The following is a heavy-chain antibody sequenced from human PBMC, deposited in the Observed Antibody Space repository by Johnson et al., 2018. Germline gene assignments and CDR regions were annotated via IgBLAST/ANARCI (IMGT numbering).Heavy chain of an antibody. Sequence: QVQLVQSGAELKNXGSSVKVSCKPSGGTFSTYTFSWVRQAPGQGLEWLGRIIPILGVTNYAEKFQGRVTITADKSTSTAYMELSSLRADETAVYYCARDLTAGGFDPWGQGTLVSVSS. CDR3: ARDLTAGGFDP. D-gene: IGHD6-19*01. CDR2: IIPILGVT. J-gene: IGHJ5*02. CDR1: GGTFSTYT. V-gene: IGHV1-69*04.